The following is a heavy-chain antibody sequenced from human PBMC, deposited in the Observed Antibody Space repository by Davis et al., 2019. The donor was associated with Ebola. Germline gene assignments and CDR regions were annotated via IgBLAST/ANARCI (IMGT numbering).Heavy chain of an antibody. CDR3: ARGTHYYDSSGYYSWFDP. V-gene: IGHV4-59*01. Sequence: MPSETLSLTCTVSGGSISSYYWSWIRQPPGKGLEWIRYIYYSGSTNYNPSLKSRVTISVDTSKNQFSLKLSSVTAADTAVYYCARGTHYYDSSGYYSWFDPWGQGTLVTVSS. CDR1: GGSISSYY. J-gene: IGHJ5*02. CDR2: IYYSGST. D-gene: IGHD3-22*01.